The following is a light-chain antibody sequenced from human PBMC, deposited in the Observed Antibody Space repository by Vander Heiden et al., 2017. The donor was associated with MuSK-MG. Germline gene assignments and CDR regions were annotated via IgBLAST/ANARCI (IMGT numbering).Light chain of an antibody. V-gene: IGKV3-15*01. CDR3: QQYYNWPPT. CDR2: GAS. CDR1: QSVSSN. Sequence: EIVMTQSPATLSVSPGERATLSCRASQSVSSNLAWYQQKPGQAPRLLIYGASTRATGIPARFSGSGSGTEFTLTISSLQSEDFAVYYCQQYYNWPPTFGAGTKVEIK. J-gene: IGKJ4*01.